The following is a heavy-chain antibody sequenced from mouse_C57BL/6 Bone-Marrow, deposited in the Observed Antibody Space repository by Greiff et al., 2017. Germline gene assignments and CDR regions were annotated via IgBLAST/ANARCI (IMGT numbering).Heavy chain of an antibody. Sequence: QVQLQQSGAELVKPGASVKISCKASGYAFSSYWMNWVKQRPGKGLEWIGQIYPGDGDTNYNGKFKGKATLTADKSSSTAYMQLSSLTSEDSAVYFCAREGTAQATGAWYFDYWGQGTTLTVAS. D-gene: IGHD3-2*02. CDR1: GYAFSSYW. CDR2: IYPGDGDT. CDR3: AREGTAQATGAWYFDY. J-gene: IGHJ2*01. V-gene: IGHV1-80*01.